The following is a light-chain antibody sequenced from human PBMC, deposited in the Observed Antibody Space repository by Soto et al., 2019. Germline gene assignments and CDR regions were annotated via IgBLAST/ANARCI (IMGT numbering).Light chain of an antibody. Sequence: QSALTQPASVSGSPGQSITISCTGPSSDVGGYNYVSWYQQHPGKAPKLMIYEVSNRPSGVSNRFSGSKSGNTASLTSSGLQAEDEADYYCSSYTRSSTWVFGGGTKVTVL. CDR3: SSYTRSSTWV. CDR1: SSDVGGYNY. J-gene: IGLJ3*02. V-gene: IGLV2-14*01. CDR2: EVS.